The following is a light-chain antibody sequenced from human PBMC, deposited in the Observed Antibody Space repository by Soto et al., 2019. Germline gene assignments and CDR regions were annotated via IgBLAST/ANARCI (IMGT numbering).Light chain of an antibody. CDR2: GAS. CDR3: QHYGSSWT. V-gene: IGKV3-20*01. J-gene: IGKJ1*01. Sequence: EILMTQSPFTLSVSPGERATLSCRACQSVSSSYLAWYQQKPGHAPSLLIFGASTRATGIPDRLSGSGSGTDFTLTISRLEPEDFAVYYCQHYGSSWTFGQGTKVDIK. CDR1: QSVSSSY.